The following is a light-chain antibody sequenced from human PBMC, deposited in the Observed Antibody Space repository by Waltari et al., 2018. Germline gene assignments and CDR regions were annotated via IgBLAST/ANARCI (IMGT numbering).Light chain of an antibody. CDR2: GNN. CDR1: SPNIGAGHD. J-gene: IGLJ3*02. CDR3: QSFDSNVRGGVV. V-gene: IGLV1-40*01. Sequence: QSILTQPTSVSGAPGQRVTISCPGSSPNIGAGHDVHWYQAFPGTAPKLLIYGNNNRPSGVPDRFSGSKSGSSASLAINGLQAEDEADYYCQSFDSNVRGGVVFGGGTKVTVL.